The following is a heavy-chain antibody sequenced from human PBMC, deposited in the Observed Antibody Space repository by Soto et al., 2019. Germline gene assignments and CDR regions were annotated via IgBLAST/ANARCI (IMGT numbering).Heavy chain of an antibody. CDR3: AREYSSSRYFDY. V-gene: IGHV3-74*01. CDR2: INTDGSST. Sequence: EVQLVESGGGLVQPGGSLRLSCAASGITFSTYWMHWVRQAPGKGLVWVSRINTDGSSTSYADSVKGRFTISRDNAKNTLYLQMNSLRAEDTAVYYCAREYSSSRYFDYWGQGTLVTVSS. D-gene: IGHD6-13*01. J-gene: IGHJ4*02. CDR1: GITFSTYW.